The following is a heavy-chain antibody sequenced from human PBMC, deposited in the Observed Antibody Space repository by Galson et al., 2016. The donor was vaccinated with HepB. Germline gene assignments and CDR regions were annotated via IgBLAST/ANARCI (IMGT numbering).Heavy chain of an antibody. V-gene: IGHV3-11*05. CDR3: ARDISGWAIYFQH. Sequence: SLRLSCAASGFTFSDYYMSWIRQAPGKGLEWVSYISSSSSYRNYADSVQGRFTISRDNAKNSLFLQMNSLRAEDTAVYYWARDISGWAIYFQHWGQGTLVSVSS. D-gene: IGHD6-19*01. J-gene: IGHJ1*01. CDR1: GFTFSDYY. CDR2: ISSSSSYR.